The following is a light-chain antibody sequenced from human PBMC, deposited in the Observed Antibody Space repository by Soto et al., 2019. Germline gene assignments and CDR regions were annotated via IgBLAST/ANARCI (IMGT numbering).Light chain of an antibody. CDR2: ATA. V-gene: IGKV1-6*01. CDR3: QQLFDSPIT. Sequence: AIQLTQSPSSLSASVGDRVTITCRASQGIRDDLAWFQQSPGKAPKVLIYATANLQSGVPSRFSGSGSGTDFTLTISSLQPEDFATYYCQQLFDSPITFGQGTRLEIK. J-gene: IGKJ5*01. CDR1: QGIRDD.